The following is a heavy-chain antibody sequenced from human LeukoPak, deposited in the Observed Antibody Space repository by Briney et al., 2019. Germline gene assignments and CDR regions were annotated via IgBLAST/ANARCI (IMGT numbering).Heavy chain of an antibody. Sequence: GASVKVSCKASGYTFTSYGISWVRQAPGQGLEWMGWISAYNGNTNYAQKLQGRVTITADESTSTAYMELSSLRSEDTAVYYCARGFGYDLYYFDYWGQGTLVTVSS. CDR3: ARGFGYDLYYFDY. J-gene: IGHJ4*02. D-gene: IGHD5-12*01. V-gene: IGHV1-18*01. CDR1: GYTFTSYG. CDR2: ISAYNGNT.